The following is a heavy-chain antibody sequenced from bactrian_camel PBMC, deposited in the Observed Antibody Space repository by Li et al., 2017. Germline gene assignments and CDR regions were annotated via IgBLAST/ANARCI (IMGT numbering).Heavy chain of an antibody. V-gene: IGHV3S40*01. J-gene: IGHJ4*01. CDR1: GATFSQYD. Sequence: DVQLVESGGGLVQPGGSPKLSCAARVTSGATFSQYDMTWVRQVPGKGLRWVSDISADGGRIYYGNSFEGRYAISRDNAKNMLYLQMNNLKFEDTALYYCAAGLRGWGQGTQVTVS. CDR3: AAGLRG. CDR2: ISADGGRI.